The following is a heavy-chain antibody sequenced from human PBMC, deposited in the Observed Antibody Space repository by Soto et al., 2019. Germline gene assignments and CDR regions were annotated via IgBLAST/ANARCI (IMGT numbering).Heavy chain of an antibody. Sequence: GGSLRLSCAASGFTVSSSYMSWVRQAPGKGLEWVPVIYSGGSTYYADSVKGRFTISRDNSKNTLYLQMTSLRAEDTAVYFCARTDNWFDPWGQGTLVTVSS. CDR3: ARTDNWFDP. CDR2: IYSGGST. CDR1: GFTVSSSY. J-gene: IGHJ5*02. V-gene: IGHV3-66*01.